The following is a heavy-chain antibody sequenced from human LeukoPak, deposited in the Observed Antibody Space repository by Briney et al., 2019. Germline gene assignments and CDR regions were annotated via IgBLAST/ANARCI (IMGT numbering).Heavy chain of an antibody. CDR1: GFSLSDAW. J-gene: IGHJ4*02. CDR2: IESKTDGGTT. CDR3: TTSRITMIVVVTRADY. V-gene: IGHV3-15*04. Sequence: GGSLRLSCAASGFSLSDAWMSWVRQIPGKGLEWVGRIESKTDGGTTDYAAPVKGRFTISRDDSTNTLYLQMNSLKTEDTAVYYCTTSRITMIVVVTRADYWGQGTLVTVSS. D-gene: IGHD3-22*01.